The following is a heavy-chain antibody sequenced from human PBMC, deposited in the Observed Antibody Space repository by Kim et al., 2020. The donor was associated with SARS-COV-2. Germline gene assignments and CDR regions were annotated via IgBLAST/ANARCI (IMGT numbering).Heavy chain of an antibody. Sequence: SETLSLTCAVYGGSFSGYYWGWIRQPPGKGLEWIGEISPSGNSYYNPSLMSQFTMSVDSSKNQFSLKMDSVTAADTAVYYCARVAYSQGRRREFDYWSQGNLGPVSS. J-gene: IGHJ4*02. D-gene: IGHD2-21*01. CDR3: ARVAYSQGRRREFDY. CDR1: GGSFSGYY. V-gene: IGHV4-34*01. CDR2: ISPSGNS.